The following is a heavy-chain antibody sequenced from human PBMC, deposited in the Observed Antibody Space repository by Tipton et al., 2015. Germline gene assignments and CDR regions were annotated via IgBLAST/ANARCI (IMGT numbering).Heavy chain of an antibody. V-gene: IGHV4-59*13. J-gene: IGHJ5*02. CDR3: ARGGNNWFDP. CDR1: GGSMKDYS. D-gene: IGHD2-15*01. Sequence: TLSLTCSISGGSMKDYSWSWIRQAPGKGLEWIGYIYHTGSTNYNRSLKSRVTISDDTSRTQFFLKLTSVTAADTAVYYCARGGNNWFDPWGQGTLVTVSS. CDR2: IYHTGST.